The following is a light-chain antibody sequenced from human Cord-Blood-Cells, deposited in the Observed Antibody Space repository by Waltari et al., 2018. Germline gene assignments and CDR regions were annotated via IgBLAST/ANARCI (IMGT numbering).Light chain of an antibody. CDR2: AAS. Sequence: DIQMTQSPSSLSASVEDRVTITCRASQSISSYLNWYQQKPGKAPKLLIYAASSLQSAVPPRFSGSGAETDFTLTISTLQPEYFATYYCQQSYSTPRTFGEGTKVEIK. CDR3: QQSYSTPRT. J-gene: IGKJ1*01. V-gene: IGKV1-39*01. CDR1: QSISSY.